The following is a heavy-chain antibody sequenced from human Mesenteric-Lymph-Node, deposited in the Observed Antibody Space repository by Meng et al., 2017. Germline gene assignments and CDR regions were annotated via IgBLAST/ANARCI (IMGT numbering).Heavy chain of an antibody. CDR3: LRGSGGSV. CDR1: DVSISDSTSY. CDR2: IDYSGST. D-gene: IGHD3-10*01. Sequence: APGLWKPSEPLSLTCAVSDVSISDSTSYWGWFRQPPGKGLEWIGSIDYSGSTHYNPSLKSRVTMSVDTSKNQFSLKLRSVTAADTAVYHCLRGSGGSVWGQGTLVTVSS. V-gene: IGHV4-39*07. J-gene: IGHJ1*01.